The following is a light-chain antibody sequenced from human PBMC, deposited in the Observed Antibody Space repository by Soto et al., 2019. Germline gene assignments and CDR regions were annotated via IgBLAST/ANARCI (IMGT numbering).Light chain of an antibody. CDR2: DAS. V-gene: IGKV1-5*01. J-gene: IGKJ5*01. CDR1: QSISRW. Sequence: EIQMTQSPSTLSASVGDTVTITWRSSQSISRWVAWYQQKPGKAPKILISDASILENGVPSRFSGTGSGTEFTLTISNLQPDDFATYFCQQYNSFSLITFGQGTRLAIK. CDR3: QQYNSFSLIT.